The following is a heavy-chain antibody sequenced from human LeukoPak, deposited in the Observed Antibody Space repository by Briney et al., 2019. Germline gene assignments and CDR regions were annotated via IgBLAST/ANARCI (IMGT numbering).Heavy chain of an antibody. D-gene: IGHD1-20*01. CDR1: GGTFSSYG. CDR3: ARKFRQSNWNDGHWFDP. Sequence: GASVKVSCKASGGTFSSYGIIWVRQAPGQGLEWMGRISPIFDIANYAQKFQGRVTITADTSTSTAYMELSSLRSEDTAIYYCARKFRQSNWNDGHWFDPWGQGTLVTVSS. CDR2: ISPIFDIA. J-gene: IGHJ5*02. V-gene: IGHV1-69*04.